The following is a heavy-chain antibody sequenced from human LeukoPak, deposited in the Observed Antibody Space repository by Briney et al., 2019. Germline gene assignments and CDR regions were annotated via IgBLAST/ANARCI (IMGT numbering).Heavy chain of an antibody. CDR2: ISYDGSNK. D-gene: IGHD3-22*01. J-gene: IGHJ4*02. Sequence: GRSLRLSCAASGFTFSSYAMHWVRQAPGKGLEWVAVISYDGSNKYYADSVKGRFTISRDNSKNTLYLQMNSLRAEDTAVYYCARDRNYYDSSGPLDYWGQGTLVTVSS. CDR1: GFTFSSYA. CDR3: ARDRNYYDSSGPLDY. V-gene: IGHV3-30-3*01.